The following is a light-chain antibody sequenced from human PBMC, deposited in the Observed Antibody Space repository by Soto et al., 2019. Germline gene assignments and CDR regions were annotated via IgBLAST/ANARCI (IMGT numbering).Light chain of an antibody. CDR3: QKYNSAPLT. CDR1: QGISTW. J-gene: IGKJ4*01. Sequence: DIQMTQSPSSVSASIGDRVTITCRASQGISTWLAWYQQKPGKAPRLLIYGASSLQSGVSSRFSGSASGTDFTLTISSLQPEDAAAYYCQKYNSAPLTFGGGTKVDIK. CDR2: GAS. V-gene: IGKV1-12*01.